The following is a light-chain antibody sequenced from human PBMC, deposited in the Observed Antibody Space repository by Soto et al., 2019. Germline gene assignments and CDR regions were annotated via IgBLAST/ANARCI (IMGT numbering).Light chain of an antibody. CDR1: SSDVGGYEY. J-gene: IGLJ2*01. V-gene: IGLV2-8*01. CDR3: SSYAGSNNLHVL. CDR2: EVI. Sequence: QSALTQPPSASGSPGQSVTISCTGSSSDVGGYEYVSWYQQHPGKAPKLIIYEVIKRPSGVPDRFSGSKSGNTASLTVSGLQAEDEADYYCSSYAGSNNLHVLFGGRTKVTVL.